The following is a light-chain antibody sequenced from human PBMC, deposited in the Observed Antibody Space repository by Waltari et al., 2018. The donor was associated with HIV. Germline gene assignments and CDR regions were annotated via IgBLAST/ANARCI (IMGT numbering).Light chain of an antibody. V-gene: IGLV1-44*01. CDR3: AAWDDSLNGVV. Sequence: SVLLQPPSASGTPGPRVPISCSAISSNIRSHAVNWYHQFPATSPKLLIYSTNPRPSGVPDRFSASRSATSASLAIRGLQSEDEADDYCAAWDDSLNGVVFGGGTKLTVL. J-gene: IGLJ3*02. CDR2: STN. CDR1: SSNIRSHA.